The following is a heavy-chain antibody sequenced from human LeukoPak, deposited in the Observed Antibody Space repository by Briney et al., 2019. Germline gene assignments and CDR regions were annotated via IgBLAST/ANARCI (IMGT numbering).Heavy chain of an antibody. D-gene: IGHD2-8*01. J-gene: IGHJ3*01. CDR1: VFTFSNYW. CDR3: ARSQSGVFDV. CDR2: LNGDGTNI. V-gene: IGHV3-74*01. Sequence: PGGSLRLSCVASVFTFSNYWMQWVRQVPGKGLVWVSRLNGDGTNIIYADSVKGRFTISRDNAENTLYLQMNSLRAEDTALYYCARSQSGVFDVWGQGTMVTVSS.